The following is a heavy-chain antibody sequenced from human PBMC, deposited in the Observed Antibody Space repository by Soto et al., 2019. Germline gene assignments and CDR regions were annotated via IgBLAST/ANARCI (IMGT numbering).Heavy chain of an antibody. CDR2: IIPIYGTA. D-gene: IGHD6-13*01. CDR3: ATHSSSWYAYYYYYDGMDV. Sequence: QVQLVQSGAEVKKPGSSVKVSCKASGGTFSSYAISWVRQAPGQGLEWMGGIIPIYGTANYAQKFQGRVTITADESTSTAYMELSSLRSEDTAVYYCATHSSSWYAYYYYYDGMDVWGQGTTVTVSS. J-gene: IGHJ6*02. CDR1: GGTFSSYA. V-gene: IGHV1-69*12.